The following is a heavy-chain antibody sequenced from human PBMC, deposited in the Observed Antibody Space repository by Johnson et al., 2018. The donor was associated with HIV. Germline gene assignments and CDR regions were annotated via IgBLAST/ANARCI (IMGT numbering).Heavy chain of an antibody. CDR3: ARDKGIAARPDAFDI. D-gene: IGHD6-6*01. Sequence: VQLVESGGGVVQPGRSLRLSCAASGFTFSSYWMHWVRQVAGKGLVWVARINSDGSRTNYADSVKGRFTISRDNAKNTLYLQMNSLRAEDTAVYYCARDKGIAARPDAFDIWGQGTMVTVSS. CDR2: INSDGSRT. J-gene: IGHJ3*02. CDR1: GFTFSSYW. V-gene: IGHV3-74*01.